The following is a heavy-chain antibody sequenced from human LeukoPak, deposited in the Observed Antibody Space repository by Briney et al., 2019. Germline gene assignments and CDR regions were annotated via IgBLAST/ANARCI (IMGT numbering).Heavy chain of an antibody. Sequence: PSETLSLTCTVSGGSISSSSYYWGWIRQPPGKGLEWIGSIYYSGSTYYNPSLKSRVTISVDTSKNQFSLKLSSVTAADTAVYYCARRGSGSSHDAFDIWGQGIMVTVSS. D-gene: IGHD3-10*01. CDR2: IYYSGST. CDR3: ARRGSGSSHDAFDI. V-gene: IGHV4-39*01. CDR1: GGSISSSSYY. J-gene: IGHJ3*02.